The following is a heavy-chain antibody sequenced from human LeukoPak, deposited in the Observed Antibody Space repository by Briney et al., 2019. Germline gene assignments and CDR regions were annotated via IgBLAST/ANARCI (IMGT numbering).Heavy chain of an antibody. D-gene: IGHD2-21*01. CDR2: IYYSGST. CDR3: ARSCGGDCPFDY. CDR1: GGSISSYY. Sequence: PSETLSLTCTVSGGSISSYYWSWTRQPPGKGLEWIGYIYYSGSTNYNPSLKSRVTISVDTSKNQFSLKLSSVTAADTAVYYCARSCGGDCPFDYWGQGTLVTVSS. V-gene: IGHV4-59*01. J-gene: IGHJ4*02.